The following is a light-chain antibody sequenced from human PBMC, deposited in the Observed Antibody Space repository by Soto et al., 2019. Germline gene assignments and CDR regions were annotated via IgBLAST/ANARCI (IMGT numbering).Light chain of an antibody. CDR1: QNIYNY. CDR2: QAS. J-gene: IGKJ2*01. Sequence: DIQMIQSPSTLSASVGDRVTFTCRASQNIYNYLAWYQQKPGKAPNLLIYQASTLETGVPSRFRGSGSVTEFTLTISNLQPDDFATYFCQQYSSSPLTFGQGTRLEIK. V-gene: IGKV1-5*03. CDR3: QQYSSSPLT.